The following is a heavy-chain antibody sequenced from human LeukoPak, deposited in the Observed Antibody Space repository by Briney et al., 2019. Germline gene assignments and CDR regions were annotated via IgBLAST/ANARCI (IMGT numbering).Heavy chain of an antibody. Sequence: SETLSLTCTVSGGSLSSSSYYWGWIRQPPGRGLEWIGSIYDSGSTYYNPSLKSRFTISVDTSKNQFSLKLSYVTAADTAVYYCARGATSTSYYYYYMDVWGKGTTVTVSS. J-gene: IGHJ6*03. D-gene: IGHD2/OR15-2a*01. CDR3: ARGATSTSYYYYYMDV. CDR2: IYDSGST. CDR1: GGSLSSSSYY. V-gene: IGHV4-39*07.